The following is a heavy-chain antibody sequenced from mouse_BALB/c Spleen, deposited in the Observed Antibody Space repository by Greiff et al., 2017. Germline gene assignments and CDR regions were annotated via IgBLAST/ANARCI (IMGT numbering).Heavy chain of an antibody. V-gene: IGHV1S81*02. J-gene: IGHJ4*01. Sequence: VQLQQSGAELVKPGASVKLSCKASGYTFTSYWMHWVKQRPGQGLEWIGEINPSNGRTNYNEKFKSKATLTVDKSSSTAYMQLSSLTSEDSAVYYCARLGTYYDYGRAAMDYWGQGTSVTVSS. D-gene: IGHD2-4*01. CDR2: INPSNGRT. CDR3: ARLGTYYDYGRAAMDY. CDR1: GYTFTSYW.